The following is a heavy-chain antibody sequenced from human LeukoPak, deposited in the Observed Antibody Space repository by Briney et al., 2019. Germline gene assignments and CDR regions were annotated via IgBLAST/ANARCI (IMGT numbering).Heavy chain of an antibody. Sequence: GGSLRLSCAASGFTFSSYNMKWVRQAPGKGLEWVSSISSSTSYIYYADSARGRFTISRDNAKNSLYLQMNSLRAEDTAVYYCAREYCSGGSCYHSGDYWGQGTLVTVSS. CDR1: GFTFSSYN. J-gene: IGHJ4*02. CDR3: AREYCSGGSCYHSGDY. V-gene: IGHV3-21*01. D-gene: IGHD2-15*01. CDR2: ISSSTSYI.